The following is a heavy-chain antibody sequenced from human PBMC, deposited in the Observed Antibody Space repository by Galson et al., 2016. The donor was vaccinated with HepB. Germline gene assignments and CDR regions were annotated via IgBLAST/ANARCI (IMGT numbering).Heavy chain of an antibody. Sequence: SVKVSCKASGYTFTSYGISWVRQAPGQGLEWMGWISAYNGNTNYAQKLQGRVTMTPDTSTSTAYMELRSLRSDDTAVYYCARGSYYYDSIGILRSYYYYGMDVWGQGTTVTVSS. CDR1: GYTFTSYG. J-gene: IGHJ6*02. V-gene: IGHV1-18*04. D-gene: IGHD3-22*01. CDR2: ISAYNGNT. CDR3: ARGSYYYDSIGILRSYYYYGMDV.